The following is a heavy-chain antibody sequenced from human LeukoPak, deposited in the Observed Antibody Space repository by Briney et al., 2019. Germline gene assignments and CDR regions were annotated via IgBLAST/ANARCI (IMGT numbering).Heavy chain of an antibody. Sequence: GGSLRLSCAASGFTFSSYSMNWVRQAPGKGLEWVSSISSSSSYIYYADSVKGRFTISRDNSKNTLYLQMNSLRAEDTAVYYCAKEDYGYCSSTSCRGSFDYWGQGTLVTVSS. CDR2: ISSSSSYI. CDR3: AKEDYGYCSSTSCRGSFDY. CDR1: GFTFSSYS. D-gene: IGHD2-2*03. V-gene: IGHV3-21*04. J-gene: IGHJ4*02.